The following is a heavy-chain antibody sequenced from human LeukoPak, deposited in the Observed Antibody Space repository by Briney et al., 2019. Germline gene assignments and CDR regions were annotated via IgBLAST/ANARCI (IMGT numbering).Heavy chain of an antibody. CDR2: IYFSGST. D-gene: IGHD1-7*01. CDR3: ARADSWNYVPLDC. CDR1: GGSISSYY. Sequence: SETLSLTCTVSGGSISSYYWSWIRQPAGKGLEWIGHIYFSGSTNYNPSLKSRVTMSVDTSKNQFSLRLSSVTAADTAVYFCARADSWNYVPLDCWGQGTPVTVSA. J-gene: IGHJ4*02. V-gene: IGHV4-4*07.